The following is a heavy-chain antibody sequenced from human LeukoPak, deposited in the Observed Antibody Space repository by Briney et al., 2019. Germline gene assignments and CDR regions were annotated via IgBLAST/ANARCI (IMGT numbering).Heavy chain of an antibody. J-gene: IGHJ5*02. CDR2: IYTGGST. Sequence: GGSLRLSCAASGFTVTNNYMIWVRQAPGKGLECVSVIYTGGSTKYADSVKGRFTSSRDKNTLYLQMRGLRVGDTAVYYCARAARITMVRGVIPNWFDPWGQGTLVTVSS. D-gene: IGHD3-10*01. CDR1: GFTVTNNY. V-gene: IGHV3-66*01. CDR3: ARAARITMVRGVIPNWFDP.